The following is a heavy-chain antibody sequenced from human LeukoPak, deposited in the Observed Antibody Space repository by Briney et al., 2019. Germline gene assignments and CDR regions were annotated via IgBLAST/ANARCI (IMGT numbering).Heavy chain of an antibody. D-gene: IGHD3-22*01. CDR3: ATDHQSYYDSSGYYLAY. CDR2: ISPEDGET. J-gene: IGHJ4*02. V-gene: IGHV1-24*01. Sequence: ALLNVSCKVSAYTLTEFFMHFVRQATGNQLEWMECISPEDGETIYAQKFQGRVTMTDDTSTDTAYMELSSLRSEDTAVYYCATDHQSYYDSSGYYLAYWGQGTLVTVSS. CDR1: AYTLTEFF.